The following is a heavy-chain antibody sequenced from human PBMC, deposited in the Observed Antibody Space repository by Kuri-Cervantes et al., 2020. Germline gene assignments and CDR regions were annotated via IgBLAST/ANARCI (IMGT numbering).Heavy chain of an antibody. V-gene: IGHV1-2*02. Sequence: ASVKVSCKGSGYTFTGYYMHWVRQAPGQGLEWMGWINPNSGGTNYAQKFQGRVTMTRDTSISTAYMELSRLRSDDTAVYYCARGESGDYYSTMGGYYYGMDVWGQGTTVTVSS. CDR2: INPNSGGT. CDR1: GYTFTGYY. D-gene: IGHD2/OR15-2a*01. J-gene: IGHJ6*02. CDR3: ARGESGDYYSTMGGYYYGMDV.